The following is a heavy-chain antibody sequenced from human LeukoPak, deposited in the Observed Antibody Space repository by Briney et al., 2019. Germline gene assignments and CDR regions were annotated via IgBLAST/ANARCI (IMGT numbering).Heavy chain of an antibody. V-gene: IGHV1-8*01. Sequence: ASVKVSCRASGYTFTSYDINWVRQATGQGLEWMGWMNPNSGNTGYAQKFQGRVTMTRNTSMSTAYMELSSLRSEDTAVYYCARGYCSSTSCYDARPWGQGTLVTVSS. D-gene: IGHD2-2*01. CDR3: ARGYCSSTSCYDARP. CDR1: GYTFTSYD. CDR2: MNPNSGNT. J-gene: IGHJ5*02.